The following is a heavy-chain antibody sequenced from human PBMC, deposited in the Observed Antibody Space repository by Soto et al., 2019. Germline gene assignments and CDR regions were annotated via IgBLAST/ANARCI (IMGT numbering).Heavy chain of an antibody. D-gene: IGHD2-21*02. Sequence: PSETLSLTCTVSGGSISSYYWSWIRQPPGKGLEWIGYIYYSGSTGSTNYIPSLKSRVTISVDTSKNQFSLKLNSVTAADTAVYYCARDLWGYCGTDCYPLDVWGQGTTVTVSS. CDR1: GGSISSYY. J-gene: IGHJ6*02. CDR2: IYYSGSTGST. CDR3: ARDLWGYCGTDCYPLDV. V-gene: IGHV4-59*01.